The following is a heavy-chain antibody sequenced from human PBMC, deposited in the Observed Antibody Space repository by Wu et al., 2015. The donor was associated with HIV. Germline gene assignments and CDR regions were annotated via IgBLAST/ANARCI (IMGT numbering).Heavy chain of an antibody. Sequence: QVQLVQSGAEVKKPGSSVKVSCKASGGTFSSYAISWVRQAPGQGLEWMGGIIPIFGTANYAQKFQGRVTITADESTSTAYMELSSLRSEDTAVYYCARDQGNAVGXPSYYYFDYVGPGNPGPPSP. D-gene: IGHD1-26*01. V-gene: IGHV1-69*12. CDR1: GGTFSSYA. CDR3: ARDQGNAVGXPSYYYFDY. CDR2: IIPIFGTA. J-gene: IGHJ4*02.